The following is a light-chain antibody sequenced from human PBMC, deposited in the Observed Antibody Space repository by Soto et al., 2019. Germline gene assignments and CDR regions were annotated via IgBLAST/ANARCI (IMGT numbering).Light chain of an antibody. CDR1: SSDVGGFNS. Sequence: QSVLTQPASVSGSPGQSITISCTGTSSDVGGFNSVSWYQLRPGTAPKLILYDVVDRPSGVSYRFSGSKSGNTASLTLSGVQAADEADYFCSSYTSTMTNVFGSGTKVTVL. CDR3: SSYTSTMTNV. J-gene: IGLJ1*01. CDR2: DVV. V-gene: IGLV2-14*03.